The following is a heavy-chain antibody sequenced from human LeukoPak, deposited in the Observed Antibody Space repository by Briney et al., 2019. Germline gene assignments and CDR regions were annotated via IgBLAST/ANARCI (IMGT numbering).Heavy chain of an antibody. Sequence: GGSLRLSCAASGFTFSDHYMDWVRQAPGKGLEWVGRTRKVANSYTTEYAASVKGRFTISRDDSKNSLYLQMNSLKTEDTAVYYCSRVVVRGIIITEYYFDYWGQGTLVTVSS. D-gene: IGHD3-10*01. CDR1: GFTFSDHY. CDR3: SRVVVRGIIITEYYFDY. J-gene: IGHJ4*02. CDR2: TRKVANSYTT. V-gene: IGHV3-72*01.